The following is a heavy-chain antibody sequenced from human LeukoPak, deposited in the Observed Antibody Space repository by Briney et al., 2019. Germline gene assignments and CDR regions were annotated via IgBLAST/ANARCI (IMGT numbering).Heavy chain of an antibody. Sequence: GASVKVSCKASGYTFTSYAMHWVRQAPGQRLEWMGWINAGNGNTKYSQKFQGRVTITRDTFASTAYMELSSLRSEDTAVYYCARAESSSWYFFDYYYGMDVWGQGTTVTVSS. J-gene: IGHJ6*02. V-gene: IGHV1-3*01. CDR3: ARAESSSWYFFDYYYGMDV. CDR2: INAGNGNT. D-gene: IGHD6-13*01. CDR1: GYTFTSYA.